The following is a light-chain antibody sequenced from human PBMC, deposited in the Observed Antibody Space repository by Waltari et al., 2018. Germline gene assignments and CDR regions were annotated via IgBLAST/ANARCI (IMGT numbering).Light chain of an antibody. CDR2: EVF. Sequence: QSALTQPASVSGTPGQSITISCSGTTSDVGSYDLVSWYQQHPGEAPKLLICEVFKRPPGTSRLFSAAKSGITASLTISGLQPEDEADYYCCSYSGRGTYVFGSGTTVTVL. V-gene: IGLV2-23*02. CDR1: TSDVGSYDL. J-gene: IGLJ1*01. CDR3: CSYSGRGTYV.